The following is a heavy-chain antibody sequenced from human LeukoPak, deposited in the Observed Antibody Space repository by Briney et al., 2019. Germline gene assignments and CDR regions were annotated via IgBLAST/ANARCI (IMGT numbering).Heavy chain of an antibody. Sequence: PRGSLRLSCAASGFTFSSYAMSWVRQAPGKGLEWVSAISGSGGSTYYADSVKGRFTISRDNSKNTLYLQMNSLRAEDTAVYYCAKRMGVGYQPFNWFDPWGQGTLVTVSS. J-gene: IGHJ5*02. CDR1: GFTFSSYA. CDR3: AKRMGVGYQPFNWFDP. CDR2: ISGSGGST. D-gene: IGHD2-2*01. V-gene: IGHV3-23*01.